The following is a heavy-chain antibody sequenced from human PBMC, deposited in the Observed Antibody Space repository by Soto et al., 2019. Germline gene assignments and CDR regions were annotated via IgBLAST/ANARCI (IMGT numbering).Heavy chain of an antibody. Sequence: GGSLRLSCAASGLTCSSYWMSWVRQDPGKGLEWVANIKQDGSEKYYVDSARGRFTISRDNAKNSLYLQMNSLRAEDTAVYYCALPYYDFWSGYPDGPFDYWGQGTLVTVSS. CDR3: ALPYYDFWSGYPDGPFDY. D-gene: IGHD3-3*01. J-gene: IGHJ4*02. CDR1: GLTCSSYW. V-gene: IGHV3-7*01. CDR2: IKQDGSEK.